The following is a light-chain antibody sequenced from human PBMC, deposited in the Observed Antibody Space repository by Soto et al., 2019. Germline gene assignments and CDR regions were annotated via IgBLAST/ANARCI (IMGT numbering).Light chain of an antibody. CDR3: QQSYSTPWT. Sequence: DIQMTQSPSSLSASVGDRVTITCQASHDISIYLNWYQQKPGKAPKLLIYDASNLETGVPSRFSGSGSGTDFTFTISSLQPEDIATYYCQQSYSTPWTFGQGTKVEIK. V-gene: IGKV1-33*01. CDR1: HDISIY. CDR2: DAS. J-gene: IGKJ1*01.